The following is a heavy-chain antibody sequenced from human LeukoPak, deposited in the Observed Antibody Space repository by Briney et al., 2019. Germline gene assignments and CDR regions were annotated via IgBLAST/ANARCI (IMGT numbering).Heavy chain of an antibody. CDR3: ARGWSTSFSIRASRAYYFDY. V-gene: IGHV3-7*01. J-gene: IGHJ4*02. D-gene: IGHD2-2*01. CDR1: GFTFSSYW. Sequence: GGSLRLSCAASGFTFSSYWMSWVRQAPGKGLEWVANIKQDGSEKYYVDSVKGRFTISRDNAKNSLYLQMNSLRAEDTAVYYCARGWSTSFSIRASRAYYFDYWGQGTLVTVSS. CDR2: IKQDGSEK.